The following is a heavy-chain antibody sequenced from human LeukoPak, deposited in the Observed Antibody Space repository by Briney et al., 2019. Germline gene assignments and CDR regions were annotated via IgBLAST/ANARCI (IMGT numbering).Heavy chain of an antibody. V-gene: IGHV3-74*01. CDR2: INTDGSST. D-gene: IGHD4-17*01. Sequence: GGSLRLSCAASGFTFSTYWMQWVRQAPGKGLVWISRINTDGSSTSYADAVKGRFTISRDNAKNKLYLQMNRLRVEDTAVYYCARADFGDCRWGQGTLVTVSS. CDR3: ARADFGDCR. J-gene: IGHJ4*02. CDR1: GFTFSTYW.